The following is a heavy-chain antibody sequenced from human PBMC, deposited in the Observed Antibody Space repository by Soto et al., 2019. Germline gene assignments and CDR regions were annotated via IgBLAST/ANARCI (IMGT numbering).Heavy chain of an antibody. V-gene: IGHV3-33*01. CDR1: GFTFSSYG. CDR2: IWYDGSNK. Sequence: GGSLRLSCAASGFTFSSYGMHWVRQAPGKGLEWVAVIWYDGSNKYYADSVKGRFTISRDNSKNTLYLQMNSLRAEDTAVYYCARYNWNYRSLDVRSQGTTVTVSS. CDR3: ARYNWNYRSLDV. D-gene: IGHD1-7*01. J-gene: IGHJ6*02.